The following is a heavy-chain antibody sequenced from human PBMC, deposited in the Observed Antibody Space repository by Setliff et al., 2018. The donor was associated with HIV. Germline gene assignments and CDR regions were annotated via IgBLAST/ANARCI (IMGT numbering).Heavy chain of an antibody. D-gene: IGHD6-6*01. CDR1: GDSIRSNFNY. CDR2: IYYSGST. V-gene: IGHV4-61*05. J-gene: IGHJ6*03. CDR3: ARVHRRQLAHYYYYYMDV. Sequence: PSETLSLTCTVSGDSIRSNFNYWGWIRQPPGKGLEWIGYIYYSGSTNYNPSLKSRVTISVDTSKNQFSLKLSSVTAADTAVYYCARVHRRQLAHYYYYYMDVWGKGTTVTVSS.